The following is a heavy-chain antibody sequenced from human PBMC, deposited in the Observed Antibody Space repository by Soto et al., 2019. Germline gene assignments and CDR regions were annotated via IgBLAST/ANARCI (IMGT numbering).Heavy chain of an antibody. CDR1: GFIFSRYT. Sequence: EVQLVESGGGLVKPGGSLRLSCAASGFIFSRYTMNWVRQAPGKGLEWVSSISGSSTYIYYADSVKGRFTISRVNSLYLQMSSLRAEDTAVYYCVRGWLRDPWMYWGQGTLVTVSS. CDR2: ISGSSTYI. CDR3: VRGWLRDPWMY. D-gene: IGHD5-12*01. J-gene: IGHJ4*02. V-gene: IGHV3-21*01.